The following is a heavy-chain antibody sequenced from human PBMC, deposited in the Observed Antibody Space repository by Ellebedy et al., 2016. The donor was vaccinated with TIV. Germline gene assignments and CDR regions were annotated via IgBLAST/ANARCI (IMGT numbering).Heavy chain of an antibody. CDR3: AKSPLGVVAATCLDY. D-gene: IGHD2-15*01. Sequence: GESLKISCAASGFTFSSYAMSWVRQAPGKGLEWVSAISGSGGCTHYADSVKGRFTISRDNSKNTLFLQVNSLRAEDTAVSYCAKSPLGVVAATCLDYWGQGTLVTVSS. CDR2: ISGSGGCT. J-gene: IGHJ4*02. CDR1: GFTFSSYA. V-gene: IGHV3-23*01.